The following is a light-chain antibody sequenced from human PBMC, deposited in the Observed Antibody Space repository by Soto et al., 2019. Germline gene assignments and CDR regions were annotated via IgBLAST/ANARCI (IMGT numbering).Light chain of an antibody. CDR2: HAS. CDR3: QQYKAYSWT. V-gene: IGKV1-5*03. CDR1: QSISTW. Sequence: DIQMTQSPSTLSASIGDRVTITCRASQSISTWFAWYRQKPGEAPKLLIYHASNLERGVPSRFSGSGSGTEFTLTISSRQPDDFATYYCQQYKAYSWTFGPGTKVDI. J-gene: IGKJ1*01.